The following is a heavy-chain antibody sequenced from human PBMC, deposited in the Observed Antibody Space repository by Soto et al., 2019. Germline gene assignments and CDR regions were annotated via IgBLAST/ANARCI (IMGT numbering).Heavy chain of an antibody. CDR3: AREFYRLYGSGGPGNYFSY. J-gene: IGHJ4*02. D-gene: IGHD3-10*01. CDR1: GGTFSSYA. Sequence: SVKVSCEASGGTFSSYAISWVLQSPGRGLERMGGIIPIFGTANYAQKVQGRVTITADESTSTAYMELSSMRSADKAEYSCAREFYRLYGSGGPGNYFSYCHRGSLGLVSS. CDR2: IIPIFGTA. V-gene: IGHV1-69*13.